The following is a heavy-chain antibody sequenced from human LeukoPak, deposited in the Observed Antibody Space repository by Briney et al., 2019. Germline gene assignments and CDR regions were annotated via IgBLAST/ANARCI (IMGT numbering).Heavy chain of an antibody. CDR3: AKDRVPGYNSSWSPY. Sequence: PGGSLRLSCAASGFTFSSYGMHWVRQAPGKGLEWVAFIRYDGSNKYYADSVKGRFTISRDNSKNTLYLQMNSLRAEDTAVYYCAKDRVPGYNSSWSPYWGQGTLVTVSS. D-gene: IGHD6-13*01. V-gene: IGHV3-30*02. J-gene: IGHJ4*02. CDR2: IRYDGSNK. CDR1: GFTFSSYG.